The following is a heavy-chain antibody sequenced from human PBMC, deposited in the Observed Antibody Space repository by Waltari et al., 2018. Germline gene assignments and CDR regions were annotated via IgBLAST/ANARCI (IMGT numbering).Heavy chain of an antibody. CDR1: GYSIRSGYY. J-gene: IGHJ4*02. CDR2: IYHSGST. V-gene: IGHV4-38-2*01. Sequence: QVQLQESGPGLVKPSETLSLTCAVSGYSIRSGYYRGWIRQTPGKGLEWIGSIYHSGSTYYNPSLKSRVTISVDTSKNQFSLKLSSVTAADTAVYYCARGSKSVAGTNWGQGTLVTVSS. D-gene: IGHD6-19*01. CDR3: ARGSKSVAGTN.